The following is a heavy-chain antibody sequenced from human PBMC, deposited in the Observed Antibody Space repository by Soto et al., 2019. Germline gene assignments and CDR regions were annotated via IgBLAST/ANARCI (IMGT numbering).Heavy chain of an antibody. V-gene: IGHV4-34*01. CDR2: INHSGST. D-gene: IGHD3-10*01. CDR3: ARERRYGSGSWGMDV. CDR1: GGSLSGYY. Sequence: PSETLSLTCAVYGGSLSGYYWSWIRQPPGKGLEWIGEINHSGSTNYNPSLKSRVTISVDTSKNQFSLKLSSVTAADTAVYYCARERRYGSGSWGMDVWGQGTTVTVSS. J-gene: IGHJ6*02.